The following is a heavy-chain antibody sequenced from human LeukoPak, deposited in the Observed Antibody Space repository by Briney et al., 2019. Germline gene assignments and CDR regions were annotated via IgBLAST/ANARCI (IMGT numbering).Heavy chain of an antibody. V-gene: IGHV3-30*18. Sequence: GRSLGLSCAASGFTFSNYGMHWVRQAPGKGLEWVAAMANDGRNKYYSDSVKGRFTISRDNSKNTIYLQMYSLRGEGTAVYYCAKDPYSSGTACFDSWGQGTLVTVSS. CDR2: MANDGRNK. J-gene: IGHJ4*02. CDR3: AKDPYSSGTACFDS. D-gene: IGHD6-19*01. CDR1: GFTFSNYG.